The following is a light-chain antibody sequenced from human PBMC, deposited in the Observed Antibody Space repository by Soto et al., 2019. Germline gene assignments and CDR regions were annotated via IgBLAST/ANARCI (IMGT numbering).Light chain of an antibody. CDR3: QQYNNWPPWT. V-gene: IGKV3-15*01. Sequence: EIVMTQSPATLSVSPGERATLSCRASQSVSSNLAWYQQKPGQAPRLLIYGVSTRATGIPARFSGSGSGTEFTLTISSLQSEVFAGYYCQQYNNWPPWTFGQGTKVEI. CDR1: QSVSSN. J-gene: IGKJ1*01. CDR2: GVS.